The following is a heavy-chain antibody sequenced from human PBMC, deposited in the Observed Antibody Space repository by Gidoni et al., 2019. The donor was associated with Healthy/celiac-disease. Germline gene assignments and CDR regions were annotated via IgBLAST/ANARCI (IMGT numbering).Heavy chain of an antibody. Sequence: QVQLQQWGAGLLKPSETLSLTCAVYGGSFSGYYWSWIRQPPGKGLEWIGEINQSGSTNYNPSLKSRVTISVDTSKNQFSLKLSSVTAADTAVYYCARAIATIFGVVKGGAFYYGMDVWGQGTTVTVSS. J-gene: IGHJ6*02. V-gene: IGHV4-34*01. CDR2: INQSGST. CDR3: ARAIATIFGVVKGGAFYYGMDV. D-gene: IGHD3-3*01. CDR1: GGSFSGYY.